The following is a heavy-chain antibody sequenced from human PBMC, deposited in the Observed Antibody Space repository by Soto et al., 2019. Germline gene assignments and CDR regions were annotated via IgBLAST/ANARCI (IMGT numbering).Heavy chain of an antibody. Sequence: GGSLRLSCAASGFTFRTFTMNWVRQAPGKGLEWVSGIIGGDGDKFYSDSVKGRFTISRDNSKDMLFLQMSSLGVDDTAVYYCAKDRDPDGIWTFDSWGQGTLVTVSS. CDR2: IIGGDGDK. CDR1: GFTFRTFT. CDR3: AKDRDPDGIWTFDS. D-gene: IGHD3-9*01. J-gene: IGHJ5*01. V-gene: IGHV3-23*01.